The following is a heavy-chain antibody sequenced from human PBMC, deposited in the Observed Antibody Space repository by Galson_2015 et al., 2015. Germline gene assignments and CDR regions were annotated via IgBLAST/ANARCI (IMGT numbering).Heavy chain of an antibody. V-gene: IGHV3-23*01. J-gene: IGHJ4*02. CDR2: VIPGGGTT. CDR1: GFIFGNYG. Sequence: SLRLSCAASGFIFGNYGMNWVRQAPGKGLEWVSTVIPGGGTTYYADSVKGRFTISRDNSKNTLYLQMNSLRAEDTAVYYCLRGRRAFDYWGQGTLVTVSS. CDR3: LRGRRAFDY.